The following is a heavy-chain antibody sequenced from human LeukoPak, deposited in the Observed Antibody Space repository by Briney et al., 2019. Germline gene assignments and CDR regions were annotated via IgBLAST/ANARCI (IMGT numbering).Heavy chain of an antibody. Sequence: ETLSLTCAVYGGSFSGYYWSWIRQPPGKGLEWVSSISSSSSYIYYADSVKGRFTISRDNAKNSLYLQMNSLRAEDTAVYYCATLGQQLVEGDDAFDIWGQGTMVTVSS. D-gene: IGHD6-13*01. V-gene: IGHV3-21*01. CDR2: ISSSSSYI. CDR3: ATLGQQLVEGDDAFDI. CDR1: GGSFSGYY. J-gene: IGHJ3*02.